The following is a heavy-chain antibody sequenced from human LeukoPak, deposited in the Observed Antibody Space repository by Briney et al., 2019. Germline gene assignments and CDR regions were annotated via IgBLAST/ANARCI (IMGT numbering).Heavy chain of an antibody. Sequence: PGGSLRLSCAGSGFIFSSYAMSWVRQAPGKGLEWVLGISASGGSTYYVDSVKGRFTISRDNSKNTLYLQMNSLRAEDTAVYYCAKAASMVRGVNWFDPWGQGTLVTVSS. V-gene: IGHV3-23*01. J-gene: IGHJ5*02. CDR3: AKAASMVRGVNWFDP. CDR2: ISASGGST. CDR1: GFIFSSYA. D-gene: IGHD3-10*01.